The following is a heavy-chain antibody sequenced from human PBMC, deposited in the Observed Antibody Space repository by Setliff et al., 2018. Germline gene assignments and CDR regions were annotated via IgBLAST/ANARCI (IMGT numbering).Heavy chain of an antibody. J-gene: IGHJ3*02. CDR3: ARDRRIVGARHAFDI. Sequence: PSETLSLTCTVSGGSISSGGYYWSWIRQHPGKGLEWIGYIYYSGSTYHNPSLKSRVTISVDTSKNQFSLKLSSVTAADTAVYYCARDRRIVGARHAFDIWGQGTMVTV. V-gene: IGHV4-31*03. CDR1: GGSISSGGYY. D-gene: IGHD1-26*01. CDR2: IYYSGST.